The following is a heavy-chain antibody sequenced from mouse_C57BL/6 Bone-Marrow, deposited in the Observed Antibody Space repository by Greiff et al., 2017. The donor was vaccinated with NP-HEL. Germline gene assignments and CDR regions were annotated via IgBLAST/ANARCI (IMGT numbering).Heavy chain of an antibody. D-gene: IGHD1-1*01. CDR1: GFNIKNTY. CDR3: ARPYYYGSSSWFAY. V-gene: IGHV14-3*01. J-gene: IGHJ3*01. Sequence: EVKLVESVAELVRPGASVKLSCTASGFNIKNTYMHWVKQRPEQGLEWIGRIDPANGNTKYAPKFQGKATITADTSSNTAYLQLSSLTSEDTAIYYCARPYYYGSSSWFAYWGQGTLVTVSA. CDR2: IDPANGNT.